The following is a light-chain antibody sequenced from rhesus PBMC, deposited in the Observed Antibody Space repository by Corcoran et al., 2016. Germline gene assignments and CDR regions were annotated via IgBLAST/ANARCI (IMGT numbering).Light chain of an antibody. V-gene: IGLV2S7*01. J-gene: IGLJ1*01. CDR2: EVS. Sequence: QSAPTQPPSVSRSPGQSVTISCTGTSSDVGGYNYVSWYQQHPGKAPKLMIYEVSKRPSGVSDRFSGSKSGNTASLTISGLQAEDEADYYCCSYTTSSTYIFGAGTRLTVL. CDR3: CSYTTSSTYI. CDR1: SSDVGGYNY.